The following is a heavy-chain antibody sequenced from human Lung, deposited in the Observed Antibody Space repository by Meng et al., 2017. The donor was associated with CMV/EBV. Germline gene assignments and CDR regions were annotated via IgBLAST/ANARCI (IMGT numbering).Heavy chain of an antibody. D-gene: IGHD3-22*01. CDR3: TRIYYSTGYYPGYFQH. J-gene: IGHJ1*01. V-gene: IGHV3-49*04. CDR2: IRTKAYGGTT. CDR1: GFTFGDYA. Sequence: GGSXRLXCTASGFTFGDYAMSWVRQAPGRGLEWVGFIRTKAYGGTTEYAASVKGRFTISRADSKGIAYLQMNSLKSEDTAVYYSTRIYYSTGYYPGYFQHWXQGTLVTVSS.